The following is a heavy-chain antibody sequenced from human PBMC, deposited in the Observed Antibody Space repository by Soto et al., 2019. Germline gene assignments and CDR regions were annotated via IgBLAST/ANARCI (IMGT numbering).Heavy chain of an antibody. CDR1: GFTFSTYG. D-gene: IGHD2-15*01. J-gene: IGHJ6*02. CDR2: IWYDGSNK. V-gene: IGHV3-33*08. Sequence: GGSLRLSCTTSGFTFSTYGMYWVRQAPGKGLEWVAIIWYDGSNKYYGDSVKGRFTISRDNSKNTLYLQMNSLRAEDTALYYCARGDCTGAYCYSWPFNYGVDVWGQGTTVTVYS. CDR3: ARGDCTGAYCYSWPFNYGVDV.